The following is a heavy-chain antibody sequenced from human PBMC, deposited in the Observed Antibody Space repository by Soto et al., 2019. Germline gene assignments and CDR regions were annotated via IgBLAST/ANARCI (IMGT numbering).Heavy chain of an antibody. CDR2: IYYTGTS. J-gene: IGHJ3*02. CDR3: ARARSCTSCYGGGEYDI. CDR1: GGSISIGTSY. D-gene: IGHD2-2*01. Sequence: QVQLKESGPGLVKPSQTLSLTCTVSGGSISIGTSYWNWIRQHPGKGLEWIGYIYYTGTSNYNPSLKSRLRMSIDTSGNQFSLNLSSGTDADTAVYFCARARSCTSCYGGGEYDIWGQGTMVSVSS. V-gene: IGHV4-31*03.